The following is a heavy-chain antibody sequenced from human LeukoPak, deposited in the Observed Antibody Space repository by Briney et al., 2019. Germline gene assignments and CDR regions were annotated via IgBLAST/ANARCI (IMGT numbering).Heavy chain of an antibody. Sequence: PGGSLRLSCAASGFTYSSYGMHWVRQAPGKGLEWVAVIWYDGSNKYYADSVKGRFTISRDNSKNTLYPQMNSLRAEDTAVYYCAKGSLVGATTPFDYWGQGTLVTVSS. V-gene: IGHV3-33*06. CDR2: IWYDGSNK. J-gene: IGHJ4*02. CDR1: GFTYSSYG. D-gene: IGHD1-26*01. CDR3: AKGSLVGATTPFDY.